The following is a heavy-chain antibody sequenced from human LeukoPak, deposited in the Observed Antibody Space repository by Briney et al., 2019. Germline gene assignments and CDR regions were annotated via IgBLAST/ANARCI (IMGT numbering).Heavy chain of an antibody. J-gene: IGHJ5*02. D-gene: IGHD5-12*01. CDR1: GFTFSTYA. CDR2: ISGSGGST. Sequence: GGSLRLSCAASGFTFSTYAMSWVRQAPGKGLEWVSAISGSGGSTYYADSVKGRFTISRDNSKNTLYLQMNSLRAEDTAVYYCAKDLYGYVSNWFDPWGQGTLVTVSS. CDR3: AKDLYGYVSNWFDP. V-gene: IGHV3-23*01.